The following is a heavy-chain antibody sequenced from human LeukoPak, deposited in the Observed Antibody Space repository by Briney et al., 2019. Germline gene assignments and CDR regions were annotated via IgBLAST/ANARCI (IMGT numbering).Heavy chain of an antibody. CDR1: GFTVSSTY. Sequence: PGGSLRLSCAASGFTVSSTYMSWVRQAPGKGLECVSGISSSGGTTYYTDSVRGRFTISRDNSKSTLYLQMNSLRAEDTAVYYCAKVGALNWFDSWGQGTLVTVSS. CDR2: ISSSGGTT. J-gene: IGHJ5*01. V-gene: IGHV3-23*01. D-gene: IGHD1-26*01. CDR3: AKVGALNWFDS.